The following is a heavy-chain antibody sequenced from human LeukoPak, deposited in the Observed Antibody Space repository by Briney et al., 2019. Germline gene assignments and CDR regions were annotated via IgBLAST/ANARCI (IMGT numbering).Heavy chain of an antibody. CDR2: IYISGST. J-gene: IGHJ6*03. V-gene: IGHV4-61*02. CDR1: GGSISSGSYY. D-gene: IGHD2-2*01. CDR3: ARQYDSYFYYYLDL. Sequence: NPSQTLSLTCTVSGGSISSGSYYWSWIRQPAGKGLEWIGRIYISGSTNYNPSLKSRVTISVDTSKNQFSLKLSSVTAADTAVYYCARQYDSYFYYYLDLWGTGTTVTVSS.